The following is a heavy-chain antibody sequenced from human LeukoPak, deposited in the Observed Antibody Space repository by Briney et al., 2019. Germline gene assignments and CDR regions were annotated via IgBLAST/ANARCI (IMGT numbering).Heavy chain of an antibody. J-gene: IGHJ4*02. V-gene: IGHV3-21*01. CDR1: GFTFSGFW. D-gene: IGHD2-2*01. Sequence: GGSLRLSCAVSGFTFSGFWMSWSRQAPGKGLEWVSSISSSSSYIYYADSVKGRFTISRDNAKNSLYLQVNSLRAEDTAVYYRARGGGYQPFDYWGQGTLVTVSS. CDR3: ARGGGYQPFDY. CDR2: ISSSSSYI.